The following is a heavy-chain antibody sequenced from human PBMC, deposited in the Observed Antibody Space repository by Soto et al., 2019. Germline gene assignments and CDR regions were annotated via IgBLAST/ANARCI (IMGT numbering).Heavy chain of an antibody. CDR3: ARDQEGDYDILTGLIPTD. J-gene: IGHJ4*02. CDR1: GYTFTSYY. CDR2: INPSGGST. V-gene: IGHV1-46*03. D-gene: IGHD3-9*01. Sequence: ASVKVSCKASGYTFTSYYMHWVRQAPGQGLEWMGIINPSGGSTSYAQKFQGRVTMTRDTSTSTVYMELSSLRSEDTAVYYCARDQEGDYDILTGLIPTDWGQGTLVTVSS.